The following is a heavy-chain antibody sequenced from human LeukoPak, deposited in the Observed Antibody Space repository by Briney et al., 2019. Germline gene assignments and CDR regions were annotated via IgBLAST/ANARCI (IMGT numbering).Heavy chain of an antibody. CDR1: GFTFDDYG. Sequence: GGSLRLSCAASGFTFDDYGMSWVRQAPGKGLEWVSAISGGGVTTYYADSVKGRFTISRDNSKNTLYLQMNSLRAEDTAVYYCSKWKAIVLVPAARSPIDYWGQGTLVTVSS. D-gene: IGHD2-2*01. J-gene: IGHJ4*02. CDR2: ISGGGVTT. V-gene: IGHV3-23*01. CDR3: SKWKAIVLVPAARSPIDY.